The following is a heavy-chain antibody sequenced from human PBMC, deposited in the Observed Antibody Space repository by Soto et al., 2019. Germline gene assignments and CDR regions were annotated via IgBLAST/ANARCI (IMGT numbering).Heavy chain of an antibody. Sequence: QVQLQESGPGLVKPSETLSLTCTVSGGSISSYYWSWIRQPPGKGLEWIGYIYYSGSTNYNPSLKRRVTISVDTSKNQFSLKLSSVTAADTAVYYCASVYGGAFDYWGQGTLVTVSS. CDR2: IYYSGST. CDR1: GGSISSYY. J-gene: IGHJ4*02. D-gene: IGHD4-17*01. CDR3: ASVYGGAFDY. V-gene: IGHV4-59*01.